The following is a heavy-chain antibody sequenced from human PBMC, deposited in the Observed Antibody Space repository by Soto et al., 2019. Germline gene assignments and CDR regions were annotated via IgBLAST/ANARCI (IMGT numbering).Heavy chain of an antibody. D-gene: IGHD7-27*01. CDR1: VDSNSSSVW. CDR3: ARKAWVRFDY. CDR2: VFHTGNT. Sequence: LTCAVSVDSNSSSVWWTWDRQPPGQGLEWIGEVFHTGNTNYNPSLKSRVTMSVDKSTNEFSLKVTSVTAADTAIYYCARKAWVRFDYWGQGALVTGSS. V-gene: IGHV4-4*02. J-gene: IGHJ4*02.